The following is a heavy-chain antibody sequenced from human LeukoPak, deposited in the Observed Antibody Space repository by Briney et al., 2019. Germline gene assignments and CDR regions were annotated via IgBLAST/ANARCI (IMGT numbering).Heavy chain of an antibody. Sequence: ASVKVSCKASGFSFTSYEINWVRQAAGQGLEWMGGVNPDTKNTEYAQKFQGRVTLTWDTSISTAYMELRSLRSDDTALYYCARILTDYYDSTGYPEILDYWGQGTLVTVSS. V-gene: IGHV1-8*01. CDR1: GFSFTSYE. J-gene: IGHJ4*02. CDR2: VNPDTKNT. CDR3: ARILTDYYDSTGYPEILDY. D-gene: IGHD3-22*01.